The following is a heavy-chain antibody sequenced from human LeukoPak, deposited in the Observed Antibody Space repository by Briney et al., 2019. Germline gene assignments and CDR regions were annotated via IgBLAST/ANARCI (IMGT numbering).Heavy chain of an antibody. V-gene: IGHV4-30-2*01. Sequence: SETLSLTCAVSAGSISIGGYSWSWIRQPPGKGLEWIGYIYHSGSTYYNPSLKSRVTISPGRSKNQFSLKLSSVTAADTAVYYCAGSRGWIGELFRYWGQGTLVTVSS. CDR3: AGSRGWIGELFRY. CDR2: IYHSGST. CDR1: AGSISIGGYS. J-gene: IGHJ4*01. D-gene: IGHD3-10*01.